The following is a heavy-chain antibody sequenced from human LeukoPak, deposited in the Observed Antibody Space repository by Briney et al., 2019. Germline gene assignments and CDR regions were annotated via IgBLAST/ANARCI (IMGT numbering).Heavy chain of an antibody. D-gene: IGHD3-22*01. J-gene: IGHJ4*02. CDR1: GGSISSGDYY. V-gene: IGHV4-30-4*01. CDR2: IYYSGST. Sequence: SQTLSLTSTVSGGSISSGDYYWSWIRQPPGKGLEWIGYIYYSGSTYYNPSLKSRVTISVDTSKNQFSLKLSSVTAADTAVYYCARGGDSSGYCYFDYWGQGTLVTVSS. CDR3: ARGGDSSGYCYFDY.